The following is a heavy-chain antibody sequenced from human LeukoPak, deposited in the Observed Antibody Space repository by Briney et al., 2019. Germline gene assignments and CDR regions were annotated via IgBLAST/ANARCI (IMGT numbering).Heavy chain of an antibody. D-gene: IGHD5-18*01. V-gene: IGHV3-30*04. CDR1: GFTFSSYA. Sequence: GGSLRLSCAASGFTFSSYAMHWVRQAPGKGLEWVAVISYDGGNKYYADSVKGRFTISRDNSKNTLYLQMNSLRAEDTAVYYCATTSYSYGFYWGQGTLVTVSS. CDR3: ATTSYSYGFY. J-gene: IGHJ4*02. CDR2: ISYDGGNK.